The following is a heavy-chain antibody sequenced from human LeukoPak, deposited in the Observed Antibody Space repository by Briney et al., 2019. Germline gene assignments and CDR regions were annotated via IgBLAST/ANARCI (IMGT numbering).Heavy chain of an antibody. CDR2: ISSSSSYI. V-gene: IGHV3-21*01. CDR3: ARDKSGYAHYFDY. J-gene: IGHJ4*02. CDR1: GFTFSSYS. D-gene: IGHD5-12*01. Sequence: GGSLRLSCAASGFTFSSYSMNWVRQAPGKGLEWVSSISSSSSYIYYADSVKGRFTISRDNAKNSLYLQMNSLRAEDTAVYYCARDKSGYAHYFDYWGQGTLVTVSS.